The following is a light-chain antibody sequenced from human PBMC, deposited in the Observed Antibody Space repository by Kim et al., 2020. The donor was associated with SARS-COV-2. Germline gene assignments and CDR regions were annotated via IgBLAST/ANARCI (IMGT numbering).Light chain of an antibody. J-gene: IGLJ3*02. V-gene: IGLV4-69*01. CDR2: VNSDGSH. CDR3: QTWGTGILV. Sequence: AAVKLTCTRSSGHSSYAIAWHQQQPEKGPRYLMKVNSDGSHSKGDGIPDRFSGSSSGAERYLTISSLQSEDEADYYCQTWGTGILVFGGGTQLTVL. CDR1: SGHSSYA.